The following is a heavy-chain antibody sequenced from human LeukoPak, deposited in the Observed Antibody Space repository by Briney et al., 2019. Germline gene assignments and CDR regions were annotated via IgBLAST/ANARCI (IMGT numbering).Heavy chain of an antibody. CDR1: GFTFSSYG. Sequence: GRSLRLSCAASGFTFSSYGMHWVRQAPGRGLEWVAVISYDGSNKYYADSVKGRFTISRDNSKNTLYLQMNSLRAEDTAVYYCAKDRDAAMALDYWGQGTLVTVSS. V-gene: IGHV3-30*18. CDR3: AKDRDAAMALDY. CDR2: ISYDGSNK. J-gene: IGHJ4*02. D-gene: IGHD5-18*01.